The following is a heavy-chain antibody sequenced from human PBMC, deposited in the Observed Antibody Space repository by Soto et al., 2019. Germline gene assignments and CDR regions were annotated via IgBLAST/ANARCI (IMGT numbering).Heavy chain of an antibody. Sequence: SVKVSCKASGGTFSSYTISWVRQAPGQGLEWMGRIIPILGIANYAQKFQGRVTITADKSTSTAYMELSSLRSEDTAVYYCATDPSSLYSSSWPFDYWGQGTLVTVSS. D-gene: IGHD6-13*01. CDR1: GGTFSSYT. V-gene: IGHV1-69*04. J-gene: IGHJ4*02. CDR2: IIPILGIA. CDR3: ATDPSSLYSSSWPFDY.